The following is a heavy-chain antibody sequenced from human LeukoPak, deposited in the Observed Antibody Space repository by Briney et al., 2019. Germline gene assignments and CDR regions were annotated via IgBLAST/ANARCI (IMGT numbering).Heavy chain of an antibody. J-gene: IGHJ6*03. CDR1: GFTFSSYA. Sequence: PGGSLRLSCAASGFTFSSYAMSWVRQAPGKGLEWVSAISGSGGSTYYADSVKGRFTISRDNSKNTLYLQMNSLRVEDTAVYYCARLGGKQLVRYYQYCMDVWGKGTTVTVSS. CDR3: ARLGGKQLVRYYQYCMDV. D-gene: IGHD6-6*01. V-gene: IGHV3-23*01. CDR2: ISGSGGST.